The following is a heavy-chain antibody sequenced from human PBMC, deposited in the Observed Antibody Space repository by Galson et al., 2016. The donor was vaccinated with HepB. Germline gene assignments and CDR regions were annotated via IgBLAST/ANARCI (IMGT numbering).Heavy chain of an antibody. V-gene: IGHV4-59*01. Sequence: SETLSLTCTVSGGSISPYYWSWIRQPPGKGLEWIGYIHHSGSANYNPSLKSRVSISLDTSKNQFSLKLSSVTAADTAMYYCARHVCDYNGGSCYTTKSAVYYYYAMDVWGQGTTVTVSS. D-gene: IGHD2-15*01. CDR1: GGSISPYY. CDR2: IHHSGSA. CDR3: ARHVCDYNGGSCYTTKSAVYYYYAMDV. J-gene: IGHJ6*02.